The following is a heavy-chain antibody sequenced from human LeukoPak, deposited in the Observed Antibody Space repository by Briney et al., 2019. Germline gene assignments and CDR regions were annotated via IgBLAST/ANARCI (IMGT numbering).Heavy chain of an antibody. CDR2: IIPIFGTP. CDR3: ARGSGTITMVRGVFYGMDV. D-gene: IGHD3-10*01. J-gene: IGHJ6*02. Sequence: SVKVSCKASGGTFSSYGISWVRQAPGQGLEWMGGIIPIFGTPNYAQKFQGRVTITADESTSAAYMELSSLRSEDTAVYYCARGSGTITMVRGVFYGMDVWGQGTTVTVSS. CDR1: GGTFSSYG. V-gene: IGHV1-69*13.